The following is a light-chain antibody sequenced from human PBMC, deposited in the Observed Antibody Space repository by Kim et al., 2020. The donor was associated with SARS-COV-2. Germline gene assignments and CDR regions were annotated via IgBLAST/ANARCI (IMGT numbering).Light chain of an antibody. V-gene: IGKV3-11*01. J-gene: IGKJ1*01. Sequence: EIVLTQSPATLSSSPGERVTLSCRASQNVRTYLAWYQQKAGQAPRLLIYNASNRATGIPARFSGSGSGTDFTLTISSLEPEDFAVYYCQLCSNWPPWTFGQGTKVDIK. CDR2: NAS. CDR3: QLCSNWPPWT. CDR1: QNVRTY.